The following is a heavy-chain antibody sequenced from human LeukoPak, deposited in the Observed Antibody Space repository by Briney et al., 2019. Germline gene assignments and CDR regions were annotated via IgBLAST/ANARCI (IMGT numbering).Heavy chain of an antibody. CDR3: ARAPYNWNDEGAFDI. CDR1: GFTFSSYS. V-gene: IGHV3-21*01. J-gene: IGHJ3*02. Sequence: GGSLRLSCAASGFTFSSYSMNWVRQAPGKGLEWVSSISSSSSYIYYADSVKGRFTISRDNAKNSLYLQMNSLRAEDTAVYYCARAPYNWNDEGAFDIWGQGTMVTVSS. D-gene: IGHD1-1*01. CDR2: ISSSSSYI.